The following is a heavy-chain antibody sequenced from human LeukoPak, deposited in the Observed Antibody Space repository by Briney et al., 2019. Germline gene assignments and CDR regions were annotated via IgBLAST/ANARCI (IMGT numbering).Heavy chain of an antibody. V-gene: IGHV1-2*06. Sequence: ASVKLSCTASGYALTGDYMHWVRRAPGQGLGWMGRINPNSGGTNSAPTFQGRVTMTSDTSISTTYMELSRLRSDDTAVYYCARVVRDCSSTSCYAGSTDYYYYMDVWGKGTTVTVSS. CDR2: INPNSGGT. J-gene: IGHJ6*03. D-gene: IGHD2-2*01. CDR3: ARVVRDCSSTSCYAGSTDYYYYMDV. CDR1: GYALTGDY.